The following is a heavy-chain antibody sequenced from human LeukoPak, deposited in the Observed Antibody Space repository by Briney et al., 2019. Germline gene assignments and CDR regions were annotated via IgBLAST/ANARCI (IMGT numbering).Heavy chain of an antibody. CDR3: AKGPSGRQQLEPDYYMDV. Sequence: GGTLRLSCAASGFTFSYYGMNWVRQAPGKGLEWVSAISGSGGSTYYADSVKGRFTISRDNSKNTLYLQMNSLRAEDTAVYYCAKGPSGRQQLEPDYYMDVWGKGTTVTISS. V-gene: IGHV3-23*01. J-gene: IGHJ6*03. CDR2: ISGSGGST. D-gene: IGHD6-13*01. CDR1: GFTFSYYG.